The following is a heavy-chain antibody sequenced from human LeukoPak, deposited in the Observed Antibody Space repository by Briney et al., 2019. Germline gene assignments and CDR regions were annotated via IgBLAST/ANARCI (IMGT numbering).Heavy chain of an antibody. Sequence: GGSLRLSCAASGFTFSSYSMNWVRQAPGKGLEWVSSISSSSSYIYYADSVKGRFTISRDNAKNSLYLQMNSLRAEDTAVYYCAKDRKGDFGVLFDYWGQGTLVTVSS. D-gene: IGHD3-3*01. J-gene: IGHJ4*02. CDR3: AKDRKGDFGVLFDY. CDR2: ISSSSSYI. CDR1: GFTFSSYS. V-gene: IGHV3-21*04.